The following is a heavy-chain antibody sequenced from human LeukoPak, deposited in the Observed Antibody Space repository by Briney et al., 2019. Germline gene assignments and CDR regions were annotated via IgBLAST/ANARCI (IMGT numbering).Heavy chain of an antibody. CDR2: ISYDGSNK. CDR3: AKGLRGGIDY. CDR1: GFTFSSYG. J-gene: IGHJ4*02. D-gene: IGHD3-16*01. V-gene: IGHV3-30*18. Sequence: PGGSLRLSCAASGFTFSSYGMHWVRQAPGKGLEWVAVISYDGSNKYYADSVKGRFTISRDNPKNTLYLQMNSLRAEDTAVYYCAKGLRGGIDYWGQGTLVTVSS.